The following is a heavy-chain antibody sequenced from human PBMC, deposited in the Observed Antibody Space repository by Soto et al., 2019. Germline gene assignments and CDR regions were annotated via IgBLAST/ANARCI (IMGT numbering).Heavy chain of an antibody. J-gene: IGHJ4*02. CDR1: GGSFSGYY. Sequence: SETLSLTCAVYGGSFSGYYWSWIRQPPGKGLEWIGEINHSGSTNYNPSLKSRVTISVDTSKNQFSLKLSSVTAADTAVYYCARGGVGCSGGSCHPYYFDYWGQGTLVTVSS. D-gene: IGHD2-15*01. V-gene: IGHV4-34*01. CDR3: ARGGVGCSGGSCHPYYFDY. CDR2: INHSGST.